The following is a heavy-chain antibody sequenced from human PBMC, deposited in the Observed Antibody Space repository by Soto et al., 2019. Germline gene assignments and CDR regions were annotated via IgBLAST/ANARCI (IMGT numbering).Heavy chain of an antibody. CDR2: IYYSGST. CDR1: GASISSSTYY. Sequence: QLQLQESGPGLVKPSETLSLTCAVSGASISSSTYYWGWIRQPPGKGLEWIGSIYYSGSTYYNSSLKRRVTISVDTSKNQFSLKLSSMTAADTSVYYCVSHPCLCHFDYWGQGSPVTVSS. D-gene: IGHD3-16*01. J-gene: IGHJ4*02. CDR3: VSHPCLCHFDY. V-gene: IGHV4-39*01.